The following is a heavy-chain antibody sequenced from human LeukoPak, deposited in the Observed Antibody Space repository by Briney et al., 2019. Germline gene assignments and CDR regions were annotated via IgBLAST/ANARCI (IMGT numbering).Heavy chain of an antibody. V-gene: IGHV1-3*01. CDR3: AREWEYCSGNSCYYHGMDV. J-gene: IGHJ6*02. D-gene: IGHD2-2*01. Sequence: ASVKVSCKASGYTFTSYAMHWVRQAPGQRLEWMGWINAGNGNTKYSQKFQGRVTITRDTSASTAYMELSSLRSEDTAVYYCAREWEYCSGNSCYYHGMDVWGQGTTVTVSS. CDR2: INAGNGNT. CDR1: GYTFTSYA.